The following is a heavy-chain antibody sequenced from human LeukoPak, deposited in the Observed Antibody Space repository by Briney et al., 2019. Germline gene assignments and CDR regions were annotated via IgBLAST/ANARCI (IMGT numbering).Heavy chain of an antibody. D-gene: IGHD3-22*01. CDR1: GYTFTSYG. Sequence: ASVTVSCTASGYTFTSYGISWVRQAPGQGLEWMGWISAYNGNTNYAQKLQGRVTMTTDTSTSTAYMELRSLRSDDTAVYYCARVPPPDSYYYDSSGYYLPFDYWGQGTLVTVSS. J-gene: IGHJ4*02. CDR2: ISAYNGNT. V-gene: IGHV1-18*01. CDR3: ARVPPPDSYYYDSSGYYLPFDY.